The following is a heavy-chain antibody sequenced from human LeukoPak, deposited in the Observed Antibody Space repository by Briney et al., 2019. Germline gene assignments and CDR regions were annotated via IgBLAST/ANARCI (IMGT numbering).Heavy chain of an antibody. Sequence: ASVKVSCKASGYTFTSNGISWVRQARGQGLEWMGWIRAYNGNTNYEQKLQGRVTMNTDTSTSTAYMELRSLRSDDTAVYYCASLKNSYDSSGYLVTDAFDIWGQGTMVTVSS. J-gene: IGHJ3*02. CDR2: IRAYNGNT. CDR1: GYTFTSNG. V-gene: IGHV1-18*01. CDR3: ASLKNSYDSSGYLVTDAFDI. D-gene: IGHD3-22*01.